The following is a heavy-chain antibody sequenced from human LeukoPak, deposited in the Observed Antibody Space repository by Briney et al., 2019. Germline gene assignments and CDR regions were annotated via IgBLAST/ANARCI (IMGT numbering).Heavy chain of an antibody. V-gene: IGHV3-21*01. CDR1: RFTFSSYS. Sequence: PGGSLRLSCAASRFTFSSYSMNWVRQAPEKGLEWVSSISSSSSYIYYADSVKGRFTISRDNAKNSLYLQMNSLRAEDTAVYYCARARYSSGWTIDYWGQGTLVTVSS. J-gene: IGHJ4*02. CDR2: ISSSSSYI. CDR3: ARARYSSGWTIDY. D-gene: IGHD6-19*01.